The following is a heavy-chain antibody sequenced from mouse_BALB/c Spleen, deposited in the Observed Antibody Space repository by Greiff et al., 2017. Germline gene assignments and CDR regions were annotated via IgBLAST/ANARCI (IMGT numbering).Heavy chain of an antibody. CDR1: GYTFSSYW. V-gene: IGHV1-9*01. J-gene: IGHJ2*01. D-gene: IGHD1-3*01. CDR2: ILPGSGST. CDR3: ARSGYYFDY. Sequence: QVQLQPSGAVLMKPGASVTISCKATGYTFSSYWIEWVKQRPGHGLEWIGEILPGSGSTNYNEKFKGKATFTADTSSNTAYMQLSSLTSEDSAVYYCARSGYYFDYWGQGTTLTVSS.